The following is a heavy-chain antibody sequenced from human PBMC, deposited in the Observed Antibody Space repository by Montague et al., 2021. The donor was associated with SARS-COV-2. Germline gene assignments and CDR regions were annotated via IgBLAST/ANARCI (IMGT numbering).Heavy chain of an antibody. J-gene: IGHJ4*02. CDR2: IYTGGST. CDR1: GGSISSGSYY. D-gene: IGHD1-1*01. V-gene: IGHV4-61*02. CDR3: AGSPRLRYNWNDSFDY. Sequence: TLSLTCTVSGGSISSGSYYWSWIRQPAGKGLEWIGRIYTGGSTNYNPSLKSRVTISVDTSKNQFSLKLSSVTAADTAVYYCAGSPRLRYNWNDSFDYWGQGTLVTVSS.